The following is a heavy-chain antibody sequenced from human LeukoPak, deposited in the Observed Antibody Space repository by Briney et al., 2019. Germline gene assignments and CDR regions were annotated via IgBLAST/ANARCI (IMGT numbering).Heavy chain of an antibody. J-gene: IGHJ4*02. D-gene: IGHD3-9*01. Sequence: GESLKISCKGSGYSFTSNWIGWVRQMPGKGLEWMGIMYPGDSDTRYSPSFQGQVTISADKSINTAYLRWSSLKASDTAMYYCARLNYDILTGYPLLDYWGQGTLVTVSS. CDR2: MYPGDSDT. V-gene: IGHV5-51*01. CDR3: ARLNYDILTGYPLLDY. CDR1: GYSFTSNW.